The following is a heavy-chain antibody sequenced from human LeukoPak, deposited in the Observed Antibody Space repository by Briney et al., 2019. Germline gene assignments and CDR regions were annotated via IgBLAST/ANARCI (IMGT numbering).Heavy chain of an antibody. Sequence: GGSLRLSCAASGFTFSNYGIHWVRRAPGKGLEWVALIRSDGSDKYYADSVKGRFTISRDNSRNTLYLQMTSLRADDTAVYYCAKGTTRAGRWIEDFDYWGQGTLVTVSS. CDR1: GFTFSNYG. V-gene: IGHV3-30*02. J-gene: IGHJ4*02. CDR2: IRSDGSDK. CDR3: AKGTTRAGRWIEDFDY. D-gene: IGHD6-13*01.